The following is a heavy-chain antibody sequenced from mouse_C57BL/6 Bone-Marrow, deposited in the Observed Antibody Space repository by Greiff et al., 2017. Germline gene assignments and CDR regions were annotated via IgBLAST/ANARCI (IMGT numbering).Heavy chain of an antibody. Sequence: VQLQQSGPVLVKPGASVKMSCKASGYTFTDYYMNWVKQSHGKSLEWIGVINPYNGGPSSNQKFKGKATFTVDKSSSTAYMGLNSLTSEDSAVYYCARCYYGSSYYFDYWGQGTTLTVSS. CDR2: INPYNGGP. CDR1: GYTFTDYY. CDR3: ARCYYGSSYYFDY. V-gene: IGHV1-19*01. D-gene: IGHD1-1*01. J-gene: IGHJ2*01.